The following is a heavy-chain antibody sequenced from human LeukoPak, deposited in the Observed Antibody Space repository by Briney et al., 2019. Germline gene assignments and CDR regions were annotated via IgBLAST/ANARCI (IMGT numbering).Heavy chain of an antibody. Sequence: PGGSLRLSCAVSGFSVSDKYMSWVRQAPGKGPEWVSVIYSSGESYYADFVEGRFTTSRDNSKNTLYLQMNSLRADDTAVYFCTKDYYGSGSFYPWDLRGQGALVTVSS. CDR1: GFSVSDKY. V-gene: IGHV3-66*03. J-gene: IGHJ5*02. D-gene: IGHD3-10*01. CDR3: TKDYYGSGSFYPWDL. CDR2: IYSSGES.